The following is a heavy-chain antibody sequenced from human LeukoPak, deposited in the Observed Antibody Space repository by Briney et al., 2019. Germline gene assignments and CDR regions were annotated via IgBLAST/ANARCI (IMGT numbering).Heavy chain of an antibody. CDR2: INTYNGHT. CDR3: ARDPRITGTTAYYFDY. D-gene: IGHD1-7*01. CDR1: GYSFISYG. V-gene: IGHV1-18*01. J-gene: IGHJ4*02. Sequence: GASVTVSCKSSGYSFISYGFSWVRQAPGQGLEWMGWINTYNGHTNYTQTLQGRVTMTTDTSTSTAYMELRNLRPDDTAVYFCARDPRITGTTAYYFDYWGQGTLVTVSS.